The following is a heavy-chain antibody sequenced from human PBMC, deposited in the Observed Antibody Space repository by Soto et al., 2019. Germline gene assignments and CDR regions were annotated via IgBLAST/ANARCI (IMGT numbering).Heavy chain of an antibody. CDR1: GGTFSTSS. Sequence: QLQLVQSGTEVKEPGSSVKVSCKASGGTFSTSSFVWVRQGPGQGLEWMGGIIPIFTRTNFAQKFQGRVTFSADEPTRTTYMELRSLTSEDTAIYYCARDVLRSTAGGYWGQGTLVTVSS. V-gene: IGHV1-69*01. CDR3: ARDVLRSTAGGY. CDR2: IIPIFTRT. J-gene: IGHJ4*02. D-gene: IGHD4-17*01.